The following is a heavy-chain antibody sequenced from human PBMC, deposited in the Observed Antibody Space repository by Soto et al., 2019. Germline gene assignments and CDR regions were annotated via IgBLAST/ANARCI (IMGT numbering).Heavy chain of an antibody. J-gene: IGHJ4*02. CDR3: ARGRRFSVAGFFDY. CDR2: INHSGST. D-gene: IGHD6-19*01. V-gene: IGHV4-34*01. Sequence: SETLSLTCAVYGGSFSGYYWSWIRQPPGKGLEWIGEINHSGSTNYNPSLKSRVTISVDTSKNQFSLKLSSVTAADTAVYYCARGRRFSVAGFFDYWGQRTLVTVSS. CDR1: GGSFSGYY.